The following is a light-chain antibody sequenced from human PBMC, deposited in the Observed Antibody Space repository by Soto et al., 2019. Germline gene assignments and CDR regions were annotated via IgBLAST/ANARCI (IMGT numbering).Light chain of an antibody. CDR2: DAS. Sequence: DIQMTQSPSSVSASVGDRLTITCRASQGISGWLAWYQQKPGKAPNLLIYDASTLRNGVPSRFSGSGSGTYFTLTISNLQPEDFATYYCQQGNSYSWTFGQGTKVDI. CDR3: QQGNSYSWT. J-gene: IGKJ1*01. CDR1: QGISGW. V-gene: IGKV1-12*01.